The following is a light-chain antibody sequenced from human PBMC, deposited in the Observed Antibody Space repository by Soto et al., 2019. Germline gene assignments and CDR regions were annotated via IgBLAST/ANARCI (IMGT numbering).Light chain of an antibody. J-gene: IGKJ1*01. CDR3: QQYNKWPRT. V-gene: IGKV1-5*03. Sequence: DIQMTQSPSTLSGSVGDRVTITCLASQTISSWLAWYQQKPGKAPKLLIYKASTLKSGVPSRFSGSGSGTEFTLTISSLQSEDFAVYYCQQYNKWPRTFGQGTKVDI. CDR1: QTISSW. CDR2: KAS.